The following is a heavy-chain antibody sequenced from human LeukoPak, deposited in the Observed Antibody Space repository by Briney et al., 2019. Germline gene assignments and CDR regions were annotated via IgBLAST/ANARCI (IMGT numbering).Heavy chain of an antibody. CDR1: GFTFSSYS. CDR3: ARDISAAGHYYHYYTMDV. V-gene: IGHV3-48*04. J-gene: IGHJ6*02. Sequence: GGSLRLSCAASGFTFSSYSMNWVRQAPGEGLEWVSYIGPSGSTIFYADSVKGRFTVSRDNAKKSLYLQMDSLRADDTAVYYCARDISAAGHYYHYYTMDVWAKGPRSPSP. D-gene: IGHD2/OR15-2a*01. CDR2: IGPSGSTI.